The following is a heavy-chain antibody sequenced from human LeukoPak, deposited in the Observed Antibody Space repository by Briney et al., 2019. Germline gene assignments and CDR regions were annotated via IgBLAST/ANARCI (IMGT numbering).Heavy chain of an antibody. CDR1: GGSISSSTYY. J-gene: IGHJ6*03. CDR3: ARVSWFPGTSYYYMDV. CDR2: IYSSGST. D-gene: IGHD1-1*01. V-gene: IGHV4-39*07. Sequence: SETLSLTCTVSGGSISSSTYYWGWIRQPPGKGLEWIGNIYSSGSTYYNTSLKSRVTISVDTSKNQFSLKLSSVTAADTAVYFCARVSWFPGTSYYYMDVWGKGTTVTVSS.